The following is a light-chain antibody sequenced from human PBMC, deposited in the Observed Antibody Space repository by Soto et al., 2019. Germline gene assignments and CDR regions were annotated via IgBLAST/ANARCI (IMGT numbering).Light chain of an antibody. V-gene: IGLV3-21*02. CDR2: DDS. Sequence: SYELTQPPSVSVAPGQTARITCGGNNIGSKNVHWYQQKPGQAPVLVVYDDSDRPSGIPERFSGSNSGNTATLTISRVEDGDEADYYCQVWDSSRDHYVFGTGTKLTVL. CDR3: QVWDSSRDHYV. J-gene: IGLJ1*01. CDR1: NIGSKN.